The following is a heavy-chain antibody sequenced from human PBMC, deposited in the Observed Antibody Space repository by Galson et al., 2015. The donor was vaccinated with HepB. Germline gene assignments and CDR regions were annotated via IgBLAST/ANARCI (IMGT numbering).Heavy chain of an antibody. CDR3: ASLLYSSGWSRNDWYFDL. V-gene: IGHV3-48*04. Sequence: LRLSCAASGFTFSSYSMNWVRQAPGKGLEWVSYISSSSSTIYYADSVKGRFTISRDNAKNSLYLQMNSLRAEDTAVYYCASLLYSSGWSRNDWYFDLWGRGTLVTVSS. CDR1: GFTFSSYS. J-gene: IGHJ2*01. CDR2: ISSSSSTI. D-gene: IGHD6-19*01.